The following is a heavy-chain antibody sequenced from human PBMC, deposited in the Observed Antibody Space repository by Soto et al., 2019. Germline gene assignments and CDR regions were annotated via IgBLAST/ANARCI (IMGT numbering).Heavy chain of an antibody. J-gene: IGHJ5*01. V-gene: IGHV4-61*01. Sequence: QVRLQESGPGLAKPSETLSLTCTVSGGSVRSPTHYWSWIRQSPGKGLEWSGNIYYIGTTDYNPSLESRATILVDTLRNQFSLRPTFLTGADTALYYCATNTSGRGWFESWGRGTLVVVSS. CDR1: GGSVRSPTHY. D-gene: IGHD3-10*01. CDR3: ATNTSGRGWFES. CDR2: IYYIGTT.